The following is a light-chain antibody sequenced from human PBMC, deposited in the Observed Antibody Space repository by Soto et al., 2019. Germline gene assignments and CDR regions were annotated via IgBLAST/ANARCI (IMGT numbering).Light chain of an antibody. CDR1: QGISSY. CDR3: QQYYSYPLT. J-gene: IGKJ4*01. CDR2: AAP. Sequence: AIRMTHSPSSLSASTGDRVTITCRASQGISSYLAWYQQKPGKAPKLLIYAAPTLQSGVPSRFSGSGSGTDFTLTISCLQSEDFATYYCQQYYSYPLTFGGGTKVDIK. V-gene: IGKV1-8*01.